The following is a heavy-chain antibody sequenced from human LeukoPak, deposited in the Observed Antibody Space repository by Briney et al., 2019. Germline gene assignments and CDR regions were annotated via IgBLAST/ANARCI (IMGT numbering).Heavy chain of an antibody. CDR1: GYTFTSYG. D-gene: IGHD6-6*01. CDR2: ISAYNGNT. V-gene: IGHV1-18*01. J-gene: IGHJ4*02. Sequence: ASVKVSCKASGYTFTSYGISWVRQAPGQGLEWMGWISAYNGNTKYAQKLQDRVTMTTDTSTTTAYMDVRSLTSDDTAVYYCARGSAMAQKQLVRHFDSWGQGTLVIVSS. CDR3: ARGSAMAQKQLVRHFDS.